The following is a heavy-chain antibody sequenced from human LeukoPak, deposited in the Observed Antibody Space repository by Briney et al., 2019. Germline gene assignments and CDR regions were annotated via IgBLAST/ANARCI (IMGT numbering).Heavy chain of an antibody. CDR3: ARWGSGKSLDY. D-gene: IGHD3-10*01. J-gene: IGHJ4*02. Sequence: GGSLRLSCAASGFTFSYYAMHWVRQAPGKGLEWVAVISYDGTNKYYADSVKGRFTISRDNSKNTLYLQMNSLRAEDTAVYYCARWGSGKSLDYWGQGTLVTVSS. CDR2: ISYDGTNK. V-gene: IGHV3-30-3*01. CDR1: GFTFSYYA.